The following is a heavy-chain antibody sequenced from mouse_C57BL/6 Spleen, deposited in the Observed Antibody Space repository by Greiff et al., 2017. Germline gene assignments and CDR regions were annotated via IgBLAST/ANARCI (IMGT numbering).Heavy chain of an antibody. J-gene: IGHJ2*01. Sequence: VQLKQSVAEFVRPGASVKLSCTASGFNFNNSYMHWVKQSPEQGLEWVGSIDPANGNTNYAPKFQGKATITAYTSSNPAYLQLSSLTSEDTAIYYWASSCYEGYFDYWGQGTTLTVSS. CDR3: ASSCYEGYFDY. CDR2: IDPANGNT. CDR1: GFNFNNSY. D-gene: IGHD1-1*01. V-gene: IGHV14-3*01.